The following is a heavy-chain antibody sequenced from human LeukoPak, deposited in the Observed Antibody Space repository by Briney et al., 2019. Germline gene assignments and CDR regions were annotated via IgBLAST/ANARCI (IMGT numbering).Heavy chain of an antibody. V-gene: IGHV3-21*06. CDR2: ISSSSSYI. D-gene: IGHD3-9*01. J-gene: IGHJ6*03. Sequence: GGSLRLSCAASGFTFSSYSMNWVRQAPGKGREGVSSISSSSSYIYYADSVKGRLIISRENAKNSLYLQMNSLRAEDTDVYDCARDPPILTGPYYYYMDVWGKGTTVTISS. CDR1: GFTFSSYS. CDR3: ARDPPILTGPYYYYMDV.